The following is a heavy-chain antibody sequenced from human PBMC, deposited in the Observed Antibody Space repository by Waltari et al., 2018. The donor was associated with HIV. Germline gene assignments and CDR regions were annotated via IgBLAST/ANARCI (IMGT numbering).Heavy chain of an antibody. CDR1: GGSFSGYY. CDR3: ARETPAWGYCSGGSCYSNY. D-gene: IGHD2-15*01. V-gene: IGHV4-34*01. CDR2: INHSGST. Sequence: QVQLQQWGAGLLKPSETLSLTCAVYGGSFSGYYWSWIRQPPGKGLEWIGEINHSGSTNYNPSLKSRVTISVDTSKNQFSLKLSSVTAADTAVYYCARETPAWGYCSGGSCYSNYWGQGTLVTVSS. J-gene: IGHJ4*02.